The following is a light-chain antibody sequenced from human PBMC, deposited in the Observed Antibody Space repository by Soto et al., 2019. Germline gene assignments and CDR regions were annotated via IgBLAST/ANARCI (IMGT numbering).Light chain of an antibody. J-gene: IGLJ1*01. V-gene: IGLV2-14*02. CDR1: NSDVGSYNL. CDR3: SSYTSSSTL. CDR2: AVT. Sequence: QSALTQPASVSGSPGQSITISCIGTNSDVGSYNLVSWYQQRPGKAPKLMIYAVTDRPSGVSSRFSGSKSGNTASLTISGLQAEDEADYYCSSYTSSSTLFGTGTKLTVL.